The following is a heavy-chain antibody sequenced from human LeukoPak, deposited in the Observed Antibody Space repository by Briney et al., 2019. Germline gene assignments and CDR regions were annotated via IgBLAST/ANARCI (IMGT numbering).Heavy chain of an antibody. CDR3: AKRGYCRGGTCFSHDAFDI. CDR2: ISYDGGNI. Sequence: GGSLRLSCAASGFIFSSYGMHWVRQAPGKGLEWVAAISYDGGNISYTDSVKGRFTISRDNSKNTLYLQMNSLRAEDTAVYYCAKRGYCRGGTCFSHDAFDIWGQGTMVTVSS. D-gene: IGHD2-15*01. V-gene: IGHV3-30*18. J-gene: IGHJ3*02. CDR1: GFIFSSYG.